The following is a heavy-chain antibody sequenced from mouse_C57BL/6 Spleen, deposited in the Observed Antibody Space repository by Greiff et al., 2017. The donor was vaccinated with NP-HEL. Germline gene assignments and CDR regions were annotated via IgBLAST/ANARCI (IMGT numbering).Heavy chain of an antibody. D-gene: IGHD1-1*02. CDR1: GYTFTSYW. Sequence: QVQLQQPGTELVKPGASVKLSCKASGYTFTSYWMHWVKQRPGQGLEWIGNINPSNGGTNYNEKFKSKATLTVDKSSSTAYMQLSSLTSAESAVYYCARPPIEEIWTWFAYWGQGTLVTVSA. CDR2: INPSNGGT. J-gene: IGHJ3*01. CDR3: ARPPIEEIWTWFAY. V-gene: IGHV1-53*01.